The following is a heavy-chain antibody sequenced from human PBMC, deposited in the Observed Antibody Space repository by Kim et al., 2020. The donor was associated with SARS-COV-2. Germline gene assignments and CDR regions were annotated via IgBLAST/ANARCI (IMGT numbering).Heavy chain of an antibody. V-gene: IGHV4-4*07. Sequence: SETLSLTCTVSGGSISSYYCSWIRQPSGKGLEWIGRIYTSGSTNYNPSLKSRVHISVNTSKNQFSLKLSSVTAADTAVDYCARDRVPLDVYYYYGMDVWGQGTTVTVSS. CDR2: IYTSGST. J-gene: IGHJ6*02. CDR1: GGSISSYY. D-gene: IGHD3-10*01. CDR3: ARDRVPLDVYYYYGMDV.